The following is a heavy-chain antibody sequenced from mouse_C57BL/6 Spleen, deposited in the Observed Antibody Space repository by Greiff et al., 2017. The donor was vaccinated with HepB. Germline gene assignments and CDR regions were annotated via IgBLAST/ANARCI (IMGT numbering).Heavy chain of an antibody. CDR2: INPSSGYT. CDR3: ARGGSKDWYFDV. J-gene: IGHJ1*03. Sequence: VQLQQSGAELAKPGASVKLSCKASGYTFTSYWMHWVKQRPEQGLEWIGYINPSSGYTKYNQKFKDQATLTADKSSSTAYMQLSRLTYEDSAVYYCARGGSKDWYFDVWGTGTTVTVTS. CDR1: GYTFTSYW. D-gene: IGHD2-5*01. V-gene: IGHV1-7*01.